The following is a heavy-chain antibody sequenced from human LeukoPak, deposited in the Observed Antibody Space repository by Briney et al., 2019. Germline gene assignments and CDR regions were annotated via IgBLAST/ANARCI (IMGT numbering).Heavy chain of an antibody. J-gene: IGHJ4*02. CDR1: GYTFTSYD. Sequence: ASVKVSCKASGYTFTSYDINWVRQATGQGLEWMGWMNPNSGNTGYAQKFQGRVTITRNTSISTAYMELSSLRSDDTAVYYCARVPSYGDKDYWGQGTLVTVSS. CDR3: ARVPSYGDKDY. V-gene: IGHV1-8*03. D-gene: IGHD5-18*01. CDR2: MNPNSGNT.